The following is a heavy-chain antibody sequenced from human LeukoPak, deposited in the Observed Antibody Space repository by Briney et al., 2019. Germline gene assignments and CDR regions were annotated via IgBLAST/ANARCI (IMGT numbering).Heavy chain of an antibody. CDR1: GGSISRYY. CDR2: IYYSGST. V-gene: IGHV4-59*01. CDR3: ARVLYSSSFYYYYYMDV. J-gene: IGHJ6*03. D-gene: IGHD6-13*01. Sequence: KASETLSLTCTVSGGSISRYYWSWIRQPPGKGLEWIGYIYYSGSTNYNPSLKSRVTISVDTSKNQFSLKLSSVTAADTAVYYCARVLYSSSFYYYYYMDVWGKGTTVTISS.